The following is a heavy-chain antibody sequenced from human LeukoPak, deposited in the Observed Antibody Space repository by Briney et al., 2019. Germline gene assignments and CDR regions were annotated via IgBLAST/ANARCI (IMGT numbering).Heavy chain of an antibody. CDR3: AELGITMIGGV. J-gene: IGHJ6*04. D-gene: IGHD3-10*02. CDR2: ISYDGSNK. V-gene: IGHV3-30*04. Sequence: GGSLRLSCAASGFTFSSYEMHWVRQAPGKGLEWVTAISYDGSNKYYADSVKGRFTISRDNSKNTLYVQMNSLRAEDTAVYYCAELGITMIGGVWGKGTTVTISS. CDR1: GFTFSSYE.